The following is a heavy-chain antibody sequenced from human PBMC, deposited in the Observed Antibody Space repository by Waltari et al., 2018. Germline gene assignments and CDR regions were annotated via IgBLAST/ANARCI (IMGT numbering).Heavy chain of an antibody. J-gene: IGHJ4*02. V-gene: IGHV3-7*01. Sequence: VQLVESGGGLVQPGGSLSLSCAAPGFTFGSYWMRWGRQAPGKGLEWVANIQEDGSEKNYVDSVKGRFTISRDNAKNSLYLQMNSLRAEDTAVYFCARDNSSSWYFFDYWGQGTLVAVSS. CDR1: GFTFGSYW. D-gene: IGHD6-13*01. CDR2: IQEDGSEK. CDR3: ARDNSSSWYFFDY.